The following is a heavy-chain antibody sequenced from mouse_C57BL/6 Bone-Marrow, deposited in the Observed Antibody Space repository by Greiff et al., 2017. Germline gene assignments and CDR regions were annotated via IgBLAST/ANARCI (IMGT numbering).Heavy chain of an antibody. CDR1: GFTFSDYG. CDR3: ARRWFAY. Sequence: EVLGVESGGGLVKPGGSLKLSCAASGFTFSDYGMPWVRQAPEKGLEWVAYISSGSSTIYYADTVKGRFTISRDNAKNTLFLHMTSLRSEDTAMYYCARRWFAYWGQGTLVTVSA. V-gene: IGHV5-17*01. CDR2: ISSGSSTI. J-gene: IGHJ3*01.